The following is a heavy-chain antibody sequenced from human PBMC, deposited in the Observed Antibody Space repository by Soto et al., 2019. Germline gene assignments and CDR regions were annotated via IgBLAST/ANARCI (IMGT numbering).Heavy chain of an antibody. D-gene: IGHD2-15*01. Sequence: QVQLQESGPGLVKPSQTLSLTCTVSGGSISSGGYYWSWIRQHPGKGLEWIGYIYYSGSTYYNPSLKSRVTISVDTAKNQFSLKLSSVTAADTAVYYCARDPLDCSGGSCDHYYYMDVWGKGTTVTVSS. CDR2: IYYSGST. V-gene: IGHV4-31*03. J-gene: IGHJ6*03. CDR3: ARDPLDCSGGSCDHYYYMDV. CDR1: GGSISSGGYY.